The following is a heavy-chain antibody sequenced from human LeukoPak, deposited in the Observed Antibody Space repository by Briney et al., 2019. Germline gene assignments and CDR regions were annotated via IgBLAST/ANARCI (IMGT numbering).Heavy chain of an antibody. CDR1: GYTYTTFW. V-gene: IGHV5-51*01. CDR3: ARFPQVPAATLDY. CDR2: IYPGDSDT. J-gene: IGHJ4*02. D-gene: IGHD2-2*01. Sequence: GESLKISCKGSGYTYTTFWIGWVRQMPGKGLEWMGIIYPGDSDTRYSPSFQGQVTISADKSISTAYLQWSSLKASDTAMYYCARFPQVPAATLDYWGQGTLVTVSS.